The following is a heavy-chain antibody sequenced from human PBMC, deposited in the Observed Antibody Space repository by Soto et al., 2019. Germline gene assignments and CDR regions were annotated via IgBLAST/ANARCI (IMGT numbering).Heavy chain of an antibody. CDR1: GGSISSGAYY. Sequence: SETLSLTCSVSGGSISSGAYYWSWIRQHPGKGLEWIGYIYYSGNTYYNPSLKSRITISVDTSKNQFSLKLTSVTAADTAVYYCARVASDGSWNLNPFMDYWGQGTLVTVPS. CDR3: ARVASDGSWNLNPFMDY. D-gene: IGHD1-1*01. V-gene: IGHV4-31*03. CDR2: IYYSGNT. J-gene: IGHJ4*02.